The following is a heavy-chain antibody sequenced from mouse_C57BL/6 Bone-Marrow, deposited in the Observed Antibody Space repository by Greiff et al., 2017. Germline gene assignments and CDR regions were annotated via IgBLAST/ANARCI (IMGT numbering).Heavy chain of an antibody. J-gene: IGHJ2*01. D-gene: IGHD1-1*01. V-gene: IGHV1-26*01. CDR2: INPNNGGT. CDR3: ARTGITTVVAHFDY. CDR1: GYTFTDYY. Sequence: EVQLQQSGPELVKPGASVKISCKASGYTFTDYYMNWVKQSHGKSLEWIGDINPNNGGTSYNQKFKGKATLTVDKSSSTAYMEHRSLTSEDSAVYYCARTGITTVVAHFDYWGQGTTLTVSS.